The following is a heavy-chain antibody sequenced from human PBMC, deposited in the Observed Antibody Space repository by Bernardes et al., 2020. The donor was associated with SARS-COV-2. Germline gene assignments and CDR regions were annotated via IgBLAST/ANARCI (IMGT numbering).Heavy chain of an antibody. CDR1: GFTFSSYW. Sequence: GWSLRLSCAASGFTFSSYWLSWVRQAPGKGLEWVANIKQDGSEKYYVDSVKGRFTISRDNAKNSLYLQMNSLRAEDTAVYYCARETRTVSGSYYYYGMDVWGQGTTVTVSS. J-gene: IGHJ6*02. CDR2: IKQDGSEK. V-gene: IGHV3-7*01. D-gene: IGHD1-26*01. CDR3: ARETRTVSGSYYYYGMDV.